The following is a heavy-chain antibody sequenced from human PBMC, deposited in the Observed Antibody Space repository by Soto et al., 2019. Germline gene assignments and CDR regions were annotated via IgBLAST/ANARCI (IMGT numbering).Heavy chain of an antibody. CDR3: AGLNSLPYDSRGYEPRYWYFDL. J-gene: IGHJ2*01. Sequence: QVQLVQSGAEVKKPGASVKVSCKAPGYIFSTYGITWVRQAPGQGLEGMGWITTYKGDTNFAQKFQGRVTMTADTSTNTVYLELRSLTSDDTAIYYCAGLNSLPYDSRGYEPRYWYFDLWGRGTLVTVSS. CDR2: ITTYKGDT. CDR1: GYIFSTYG. V-gene: IGHV1-18*01. D-gene: IGHD6-25*01.